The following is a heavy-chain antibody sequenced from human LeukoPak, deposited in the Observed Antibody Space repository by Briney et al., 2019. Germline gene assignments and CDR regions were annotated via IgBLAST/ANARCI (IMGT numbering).Heavy chain of an antibody. J-gene: IGHJ6*02. CDR2: IYYSGST. D-gene: IGHD1-1*01. V-gene: IGHV4-59*01. Sequence: SETLSLTCTVSGGSISSYYWSWIRQPPGKGLEWIGYIYYSGSTNYNPSLKSRVTISVDTSKNQFSLKLSSVTAADTAVYYCARDVDDATPYYYYGVDVWGQGTTVTVSS. CDR1: GGSISSYY. CDR3: ARDVDDATPYYYYGVDV.